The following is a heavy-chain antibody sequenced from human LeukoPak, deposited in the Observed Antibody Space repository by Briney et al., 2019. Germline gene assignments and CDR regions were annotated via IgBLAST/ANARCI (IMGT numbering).Heavy chain of an antibody. D-gene: IGHD3-3*01. Sequence: SETLSLTCAVSGDSISSGGYSWSWIRQPPGKGLEWIGYMYHSGSTYYNPSLQSRVTISEDTSKNQLSLNLRSVTAADTAVYYCARGPPADFWSGYYTSAVIFLDYWGQGTLVAVSS. V-gene: IGHV4-30-4*07. J-gene: IGHJ4*02. CDR1: GDSISSGGYS. CDR3: ARGPPADFWSGYYTSAVIFLDY. CDR2: MYHSGST.